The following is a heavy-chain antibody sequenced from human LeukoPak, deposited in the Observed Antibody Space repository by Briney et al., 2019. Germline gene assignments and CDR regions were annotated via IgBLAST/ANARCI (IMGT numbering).Heavy chain of an antibody. Sequence: GESLQISCKGSGYSFSSYWIGWVRPMPGKGLEWMGIIYPGDSDTRYSPSFQGQVTISADKSISTAYLQWSSLTASDTAMYYCARHRPYSSGWRHFDYWGQGTLVTVSS. CDR3: ARHRPYSSGWRHFDY. D-gene: IGHD6-19*01. CDR2: IYPGDSDT. V-gene: IGHV5-51*01. CDR1: GYSFSSYW. J-gene: IGHJ4*02.